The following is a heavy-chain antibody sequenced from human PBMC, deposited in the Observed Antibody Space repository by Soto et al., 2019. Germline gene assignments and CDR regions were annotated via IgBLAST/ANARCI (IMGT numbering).Heavy chain of an antibody. CDR3: ATYYYDSSGYQNPDY. D-gene: IGHD3-22*01. Sequence: PGGSLRLSCAASGFTFSSYGMHWVRQAPGKGLEWVAVISYDGSNKYYADSVKGRFTISRDNSKNTLYPQMNSLRAEDTAVYYCATYYYDSSGYQNPDYWGQGTLVTVSS. J-gene: IGHJ4*02. CDR1: GFTFSSYG. CDR2: ISYDGSNK. V-gene: IGHV3-30*03.